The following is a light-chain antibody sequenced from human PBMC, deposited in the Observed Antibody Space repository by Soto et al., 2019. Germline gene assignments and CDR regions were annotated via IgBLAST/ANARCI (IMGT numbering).Light chain of an antibody. V-gene: IGKV2-30*01. CDR3: MQGTYWPYT. CDR1: QSPLYSDGNTY. Sequence: DVVMTQSPLSLPVTLGQPASISCRSSQSPLYSDGNTYLSWFHQSPGQSLRRLIYMVSHRDSGVPDRFSGIGSGPDFTLQINRVRAENLGVYYCMQGTYWPYTFGQGTKLEIK. CDR2: MVS. J-gene: IGKJ2*01.